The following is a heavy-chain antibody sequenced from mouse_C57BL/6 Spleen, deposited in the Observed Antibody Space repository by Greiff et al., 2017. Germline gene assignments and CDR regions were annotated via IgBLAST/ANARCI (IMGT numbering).Heavy chain of an antibody. D-gene: IGHD1-1*01. J-gene: IGHJ4*01. CDR2: ISSGSSTI. CDR1: GFTFSDYG. CDR3: ASSSSYYYAMDY. V-gene: IGHV5-17*01. Sequence: EVKLMESGGGLVKPGGSLKLSCAASGFTFSDYGMHWVRQAPEKGLEWVAYISSGSSTIYYADTVKGRFTISRDNAKNTLFLQMTSLRSEDTAMYYCASSSSYYYAMDYWGQGTSGTVSS.